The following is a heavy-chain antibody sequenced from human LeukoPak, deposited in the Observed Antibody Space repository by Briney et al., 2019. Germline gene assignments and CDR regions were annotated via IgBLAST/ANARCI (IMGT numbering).Heavy chain of an antibody. J-gene: IGHJ6*04. D-gene: IGHD3-10*01. CDR2: IYHSGST. Sequence: SVTLSLTCAVSGGSISSGGYSWSWIRQPPGKGLEWIGYIYHSGSTYYNPSLKSRVTISVDRSKNQFSLKLSSVTAADTAVYYCARIPRVLLWFGELSYGMDVWGKGTTVTVSS. V-gene: IGHV4-30-2*01. CDR1: GGSISSGGYS. CDR3: ARIPRVLLWFGELSYGMDV.